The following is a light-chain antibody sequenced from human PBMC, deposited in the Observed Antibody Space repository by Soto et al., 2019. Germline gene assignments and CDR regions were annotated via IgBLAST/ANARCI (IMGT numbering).Light chain of an antibody. V-gene: IGLV1-40*01. CDR3: QSYDSSLSGYVV. CDR1: RSNIGAGYD. J-gene: IGLJ2*01. Sequence: QSVLTQPPSVSGAPGQRVTISCTGSRSNIGAGYDVHWYQQLPGTAPKLLIYDNSNRPSGVPDRFSGSKSGTSASLAITGLQAEDVADYYCQSYDSSLSGYVVFGGGTKLTVL. CDR2: DNS.